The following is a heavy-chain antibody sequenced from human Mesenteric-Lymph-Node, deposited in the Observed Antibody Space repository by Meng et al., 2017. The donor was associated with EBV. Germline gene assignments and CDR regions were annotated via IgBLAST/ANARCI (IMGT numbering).Heavy chain of an antibody. CDR1: GGSFSGFY. CDR3: GGGYISGVPDFDY. V-gene: IGHV4-34*02. Sequence: PIPPWADGLLTPSETWSLTCAVSGGSFSGFYWSWIRQSPGKGLGWIGEINHRRDTNYHPSLKSRVTISLDASKNQFSLKLTSVTAADTAVYYCGGGYISGVPDFDYWGQGTLVTVSS. CDR2: INHRRDT. D-gene: IGHD3-10*01. J-gene: IGHJ4*02.